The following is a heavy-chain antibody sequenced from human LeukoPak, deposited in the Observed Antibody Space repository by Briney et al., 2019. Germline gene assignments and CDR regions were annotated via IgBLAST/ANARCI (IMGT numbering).Heavy chain of an antibody. CDR3: ARAPLVLQYRWWFDP. V-gene: IGHV3-23*01. J-gene: IGHJ5*02. Sequence: GGSLRLSCAASGFTFSSYAMSWVRQAPGKGLECVSAISGSGGSTYYADSVKGRFTISRDNSKNTLYLQMNSLRAEDTAVYHCARAPLVLQYRWWFDPWGQGTLVIVFS. D-gene: IGHD5-24*01. CDR1: GFTFSSYA. CDR2: ISGSGGST.